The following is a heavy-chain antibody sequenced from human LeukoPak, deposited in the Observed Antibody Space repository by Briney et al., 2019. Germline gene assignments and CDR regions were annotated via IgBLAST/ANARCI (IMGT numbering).Heavy chain of an antibody. CDR3: ARDHNSRHDYGDYPNDQQNAFDI. Sequence: SSETLSLTCTVAGGSISSSSYYWGWIRQPPGKGLEWIGSIYYSGSTYYNPSLKSRVTISVDTSKNQFSLKLSSVTAADTAVYYCARDHNSRHDYGDYPNDQQNAFDIWGQGTMVTVS. D-gene: IGHD4-17*01. J-gene: IGHJ3*02. V-gene: IGHV4-39*07. CDR2: IYYSGST. CDR1: GGSISSSSYY.